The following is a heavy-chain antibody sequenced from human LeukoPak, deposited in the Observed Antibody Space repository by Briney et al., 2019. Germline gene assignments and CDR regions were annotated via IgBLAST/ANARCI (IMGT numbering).Heavy chain of an antibody. CDR3: AREFGNGLQWEKGFDP. J-gene: IGHJ5*02. CDR1: GYTFTGYY. V-gene: IGHV1-2*02. D-gene: IGHD3-16*01. CDR2: INPNSGGT. Sequence: GASVKVSCKASGYTFTGYYMHWVRQAPGQGLEWMGWINPNSGGTNYAQKFQGRVTMTRDTSISTAYMELSRLRSDDTAVYYCAREFGNGLQWEKGFDPWGQGTLVTVSS.